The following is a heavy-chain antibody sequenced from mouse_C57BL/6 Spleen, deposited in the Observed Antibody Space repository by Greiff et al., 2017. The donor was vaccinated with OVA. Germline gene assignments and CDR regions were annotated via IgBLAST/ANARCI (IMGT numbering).Heavy chain of an antibody. D-gene: IGHD3-1*01. CDR1: GYAFTNYL. V-gene: IGHV1-54*01. CDR3: ARKEFGNAMDY. J-gene: IGHJ4*01. CDR2: INPGSGGT. Sequence: VQLQQSGAELVRPGTSVKVSCKASGYAFTNYLIEWVKQRPGQGLEWIGVINPGSGGTNYNEKFKGKATLTADKSSSTAYMQLSSLTSEDSAVDFCARKEFGNAMDYWGQGTSVTVSS.